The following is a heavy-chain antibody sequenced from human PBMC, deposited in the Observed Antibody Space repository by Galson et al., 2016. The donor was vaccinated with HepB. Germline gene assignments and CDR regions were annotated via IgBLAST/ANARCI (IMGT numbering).Heavy chain of an antibody. D-gene: IGHD3-10*01. CDR1: GFFFSNYG. J-gene: IGHJ6*02. Sequence: LRLSCAASGFFFSNYGMHWVRQAPGKGLAWVAVVSYDGYSKYYADSVKGRFTISRDNSKTTMYLQMNSLRVEDTAVYYCAKDVYTSGCEYGMDVWGQGTTVTVSS. V-gene: IGHV3-30*18. CDR3: AKDVYTSGCEYGMDV. CDR2: VSYDGYSK.